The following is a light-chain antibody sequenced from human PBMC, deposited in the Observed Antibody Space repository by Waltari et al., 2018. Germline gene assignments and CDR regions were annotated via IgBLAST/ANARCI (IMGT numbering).Light chain of an antibody. V-gene: IGLV1-47*01. CDR3: AGWDDNLSVV. Sequence: QSVLTQPPAASGTPGQRVTISCAGSTSNIGTNYVNWYQKFPGAAPKLLIYRINQRHSGVPDRCAGSKAGTSASLVISGLRAEDEADYFGAGWDDNLSVVVGGGTKLTVL. CDR2: RIN. J-gene: IGLJ2*01. CDR1: TSNIGTNY.